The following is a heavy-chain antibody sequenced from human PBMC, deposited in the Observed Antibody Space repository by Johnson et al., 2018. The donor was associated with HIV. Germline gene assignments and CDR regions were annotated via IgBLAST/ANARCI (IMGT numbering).Heavy chain of an antibody. CDR1: GFTFSSYG. CDR3: AKDSANWGGAFDI. Sequence: VQLVESGGGVVQPGRSLRLSCAASGFTFSSYGMHWVRQAPGKGLEWVAVIWYDGSNKYYADSVRGRFTISRDTSKNTLYLQMNSLRAEDTAVYYCAKDSANWGGAFDIWGQGTMVTVSS. V-gene: IGHV3-33*06. CDR2: IWYDGSNK. J-gene: IGHJ3*02. D-gene: IGHD7-27*01.